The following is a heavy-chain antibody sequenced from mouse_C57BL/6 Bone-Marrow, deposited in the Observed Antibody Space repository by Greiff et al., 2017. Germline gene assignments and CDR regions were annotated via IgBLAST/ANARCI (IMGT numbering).Heavy chain of an antibody. CDR3: ARAGVYYYAMDD. J-gene: IGHJ4*01. CDR2: INPNNGGT. Sequence: EVQLQESGPELVKPGASVKISCKASGYTFTDYYMNWVKQSHGQSLEWIGDINPNNGGTSYNQKFKGKATLTVDKSSSTAYMELRSLTSEDSAVYYCARAGVYYYAMDDWGQGTSVTVSS. D-gene: IGHD3-1*01. V-gene: IGHV1-26*01. CDR1: GYTFTDYY.